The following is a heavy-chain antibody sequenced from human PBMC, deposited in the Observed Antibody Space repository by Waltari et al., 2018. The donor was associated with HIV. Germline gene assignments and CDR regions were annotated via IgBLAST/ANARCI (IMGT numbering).Heavy chain of an antibody. D-gene: IGHD3-10*01. J-gene: IGHJ3*01. Sequence: QLQLQESGPGLAKPSETLSLTCTVSGGSVTNYYWSWIRQPPGKGLEWIGYLYHSGSTNDNPSLKSRVTTSVDTSKNRFSLNLTSVTAADTAVYYCARHSGSMGGAFDVWGQGTMVTVSS. CDR2: LYHSGST. CDR3: ARHSGSMGGAFDV. CDR1: GGSVTNYY. V-gene: IGHV4-59*08.